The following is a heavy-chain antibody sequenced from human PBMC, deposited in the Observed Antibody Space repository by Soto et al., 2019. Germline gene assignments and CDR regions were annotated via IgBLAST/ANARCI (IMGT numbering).Heavy chain of an antibody. V-gene: IGHV4-59*11. Sequence: GGTISDLGWRWLRQHKGKGLEWIGYIYYSGSTHYNPSLQSRVTISIDTSKNQVSLKVNSVTAADTAVYYCARDHPHSYGVYYFDYWGQGTPVTVSS. D-gene: IGHD5-18*01. CDR2: IYYSGST. J-gene: IGHJ4*02. CDR3: ARDHPHSYGVYYFDY. CDR1: GGTISDLG.